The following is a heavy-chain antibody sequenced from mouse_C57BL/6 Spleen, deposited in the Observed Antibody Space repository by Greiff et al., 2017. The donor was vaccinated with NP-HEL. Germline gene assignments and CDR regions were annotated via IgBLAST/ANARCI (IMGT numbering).Heavy chain of an antibody. V-gene: IGHV1-19*01. D-gene: IGHD1-1*01. CDR1: GYTFTDYY. CDR2: INPNNGGT. Sequence: VQLQQSGPALVKPGASVKMSCKASGYTFTDYYMNWVKQSHGKSLEWIGIINPNNGGTSYNQKFKGKATLTVDKSSNTAYMELNSLTSEDYAVYYCARDGSNWYYFDYWGQGTTLTVSS. J-gene: IGHJ2*01. CDR3: ARDGSNWYYFDY.